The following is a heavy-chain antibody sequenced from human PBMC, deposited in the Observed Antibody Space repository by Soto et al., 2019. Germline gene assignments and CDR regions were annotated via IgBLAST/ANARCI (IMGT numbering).Heavy chain of an antibody. CDR3: ARGEQLAIDY. CDR2: INHSGST. J-gene: IGHJ4*02. V-gene: IGHV4-34*01. D-gene: IGHD6-13*01. CDR1: GGSFSGYY. Sequence: SETLSLTCAVYGGSFSGYYWSWIRQPPGKGLEWIGEINHSGSTNYNPSLKSRVTISVDTSKNQFSLKLSSVTAADTAVYYCARGEQLAIDYWGQGTLVTVSS.